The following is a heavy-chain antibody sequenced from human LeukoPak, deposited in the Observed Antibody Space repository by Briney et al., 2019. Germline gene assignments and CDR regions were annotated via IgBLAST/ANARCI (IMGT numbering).Heavy chain of an antibody. CDR2: INHSGST. CDR3: ARAGVVVAATPTGWFDP. CDR1: GGSFSGYY. V-gene: IGHV4-34*01. Sequence: SETLSLTCAVYGGSFSGYYWSWIRQPPGKGLEWIGEINHSGSTNYNPSLKSRVTISVDTSKNQFSLKPSSVTAADTAVYYCARAGVVVAATPTGWFDPWGQGTLVTVSS. D-gene: IGHD2-15*01. J-gene: IGHJ5*02.